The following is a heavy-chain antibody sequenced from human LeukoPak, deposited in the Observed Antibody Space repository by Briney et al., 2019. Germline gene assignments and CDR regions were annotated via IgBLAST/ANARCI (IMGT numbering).Heavy chain of an antibody. Sequence: ASVKVSCKSSGYTFTDYYMHWVRQAPGQGLEWMGWINPNSGGTNYAQKFQGRVTMTRDTSISTAYMELSRLRSDDTAVYYCARSPMIPYCSSTSCPYYFDYWGQGTLVTVSS. CDR2: INPNSGGT. V-gene: IGHV1-2*02. CDR3: ARSPMIPYCSSTSCPYYFDY. D-gene: IGHD2-2*01. CDR1: GYTFTDYY. J-gene: IGHJ4*02.